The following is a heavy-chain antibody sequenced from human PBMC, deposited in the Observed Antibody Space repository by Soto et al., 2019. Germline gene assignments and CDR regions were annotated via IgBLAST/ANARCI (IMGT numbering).Heavy chain of an antibody. Sequence: PSETLSLTCTVSGGSISSGGYYWSWIRQHPGKGLEWIGYIYYSGSTYYNPSLKSRVTISVDTSKNQFSLKLSSVTAADTAVYYCAREGYSYGYIDYWGQGTLVTVS. D-gene: IGHD5-18*01. J-gene: IGHJ4*02. CDR3: AREGYSYGYIDY. CDR1: GGSISSGGYY. CDR2: IYYSGST. V-gene: IGHV4-31*03.